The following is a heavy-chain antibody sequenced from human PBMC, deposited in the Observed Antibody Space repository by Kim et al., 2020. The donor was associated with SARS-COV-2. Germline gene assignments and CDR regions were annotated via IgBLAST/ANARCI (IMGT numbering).Heavy chain of an antibody. J-gene: IGHJ5*02. D-gene: IGHD3-22*01. Sequence: NPSQKRRVTISVDTSKNQFSLKLSSVTAADTAVYYCARGAMIVVGNWFDPWGQGTLVTVSS. CDR3: ARGAMIVVGNWFDP. V-gene: IGHV4-31*02.